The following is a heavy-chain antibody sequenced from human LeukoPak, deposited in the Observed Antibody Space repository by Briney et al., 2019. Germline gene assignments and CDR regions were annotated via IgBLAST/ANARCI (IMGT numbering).Heavy chain of an antibody. D-gene: IGHD2-8*01. J-gene: IGHJ3*02. V-gene: IGHV3-9*01. CDR1: GFTFDDYA. Sequence: PGRSLRLSCAASGFTFDDYAMHWVRQAPGKGLEWVSTISRNSGSIGYADSVKGRFTISRDNAKNSLYLQMNSLRPEDTALYYCAKDRPLYGQGASDIWGQGTAVTVSS. CDR2: ISRNSGSI. CDR3: AKDRPLYGQGASDI.